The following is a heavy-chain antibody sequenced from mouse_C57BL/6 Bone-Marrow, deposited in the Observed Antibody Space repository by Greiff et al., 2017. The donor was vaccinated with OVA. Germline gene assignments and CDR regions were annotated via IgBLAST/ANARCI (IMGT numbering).Heavy chain of an antibody. J-gene: IGHJ3*01. CDR2: IDPNSGGT. CDR1: GYNFTSYW. CDR3: ASEEDGGKIPFAY. D-gene: IGHD1-1*02. Sequence: VQLQQPGAELVKPGASVKLSCKASGYNFTSYWMHWVKQRPGRGLEWIGRIDPNSGGTKYNEKFKSKATLTVDKPSSTAYMQLSSLTSEDSAVYYCASEEDGGKIPFAYWGQGTLVTVSA. V-gene: IGHV1-72*01.